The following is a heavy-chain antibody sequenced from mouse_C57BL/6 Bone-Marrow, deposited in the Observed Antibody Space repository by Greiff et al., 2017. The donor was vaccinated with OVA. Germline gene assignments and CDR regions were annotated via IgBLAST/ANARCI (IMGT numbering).Heavy chain of an antibody. CDR3: ERKNYYGSSYWFAY. CDR2: IHPNSGST. CDR1: GYTFTSYW. J-gene: IGHJ3*01. V-gene: IGHV1-64*01. D-gene: IGHD1-1*01. Sequence: QVQLQQPGAELVKPGASVTLSCKASGYTFTSYWMHWVKQRPGQGLEWIGMIHPNSGSTNYNEKFKSKATLTVDKSSSTAYMQLSSLTSEDSAVYYCERKNYYGSSYWFAYWGQGTLVTVSA.